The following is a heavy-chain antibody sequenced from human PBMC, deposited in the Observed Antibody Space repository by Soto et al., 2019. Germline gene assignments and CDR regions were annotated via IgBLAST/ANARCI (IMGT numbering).Heavy chain of an antibody. Sequence: ASVKVSCKASGYTFTSYYMNWVRQAPGQGLEWMGIINPSGGNTAFAQKFQGRVTMTRDTSTSTVYMELGSLRSEDTAVYYCARDSAYGDYQYYFDYWGQGTLVTVSS. V-gene: IGHV1-46*01. D-gene: IGHD4-17*01. CDR3: ARDSAYGDYQYYFDY. CDR1: GYTFTSYY. CDR2: INPSGGNT. J-gene: IGHJ4*02.